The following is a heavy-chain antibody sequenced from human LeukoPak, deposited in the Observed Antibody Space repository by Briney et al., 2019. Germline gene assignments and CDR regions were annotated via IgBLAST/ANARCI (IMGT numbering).Heavy chain of an antibody. CDR3: TTDGEDDSSGFYSDY. D-gene: IGHD3-22*01. V-gene: IGHV3-30*02. CDR1: GFTFSSYG. Sequence: GGSLRLSCAASGFTFSSYGMHWVRQAPGKGLEWVAFIRYDGSNKYYADSVKGRFTISRDNSKNTLYLQMNSLKTEDTAVYYCTTDGEDDSSGFYSDYWGQGTLVTVSS. J-gene: IGHJ4*02. CDR2: IRYDGSNK.